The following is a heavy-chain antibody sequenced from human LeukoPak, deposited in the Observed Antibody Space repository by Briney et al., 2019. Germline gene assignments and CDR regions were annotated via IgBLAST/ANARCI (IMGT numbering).Heavy chain of an antibody. V-gene: IGHV3-74*01. Sequence: GGPLRLSCEGFGFAVSTYSMHWVRQTPGQGLVWVSRLNSDGIRTDYADSVRGRFTISRDNAKNTFYMYMDSLRAEDTAVYYCARAGFYNGYDYWGQGTLVTVS. CDR1: GFAVSTYS. CDR2: LNSDGIRT. J-gene: IGHJ4*02. D-gene: IGHD5-18*01. CDR3: ARAGFYNGYDY.